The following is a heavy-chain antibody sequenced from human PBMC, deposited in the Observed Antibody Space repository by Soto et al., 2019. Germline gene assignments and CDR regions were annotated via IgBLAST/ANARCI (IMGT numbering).Heavy chain of an antibody. V-gene: IGHV1-18*01. CDR1: GYTFSRYG. CDR2: VSGYNGVT. J-gene: IGHJ6*02. Sequence: ASVKVSCKASGYTFSRYGISWVRQAPGQGLEWMGWVSGYNGVTKYAQKAQGRVTMTIDTSTYTAYMELRSLTSDDTAKYYCAKNGQPPYYYYGMDVWGQGTTVTVSS. CDR3: AKNGQPPYYYYGMDV. D-gene: IGHD2-8*01.